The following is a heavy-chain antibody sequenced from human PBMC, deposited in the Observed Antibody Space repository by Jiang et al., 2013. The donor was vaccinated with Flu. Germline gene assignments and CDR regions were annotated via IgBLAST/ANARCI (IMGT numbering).Heavy chain of an antibody. CDR1: GFTFSSYA. D-gene: IGHD3-3*01. CDR2: ISGSGGST. Sequence: LLESGGGLVRAWGALRLSCAASGFTFSSYAMSWVRQAPGKGLERVSAISGSGGSTYYADSVKGRFTISRDNSKNTLYLQMNSLRAEDTAVYYCAKCEATIFGVVIKSFDYWGQGTLVTVSS. J-gene: IGHJ4*02. V-gene: IGHV3-23*01. CDR3: AKCEATIFGVVIKSFDY.